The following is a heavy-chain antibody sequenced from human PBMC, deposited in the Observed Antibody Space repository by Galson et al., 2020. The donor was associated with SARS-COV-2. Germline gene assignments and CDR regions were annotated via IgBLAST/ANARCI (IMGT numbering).Heavy chain of an antibody. CDR2: IKQDGSEK. CDR1: GFTLSSYW. V-gene: IGHV3-7*04. Sequence: GGSLRLSCGASGFTLSSYWMSWVRQAPGKGLEWVANIKQDGSEKYYGDSVKGRFTISRDNAKNSLDLQMSSLRAEDTAVYYCARASYGSGSYESYYFDYWGQGNLVTVSS. D-gene: IGHD3-10*01. J-gene: IGHJ4*02. CDR3: ARASYGSGSYESYYFDY.